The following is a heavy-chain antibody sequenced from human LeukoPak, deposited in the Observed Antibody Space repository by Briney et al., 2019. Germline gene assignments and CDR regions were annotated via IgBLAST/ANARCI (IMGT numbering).Heavy chain of an antibody. D-gene: IGHD4-17*01. Sequence: KPSETLSLTCTVSGGSISSSYYYWGWIRQPPGKGLEWIGSIYYSGSTYYNPSLKSRVTISVDTSKNQFSLKLRSVTAADTAVYYCARDLGTVTTSIDYWGQGTLVTVSS. CDR3: ARDLGTVTTSIDY. J-gene: IGHJ4*02. V-gene: IGHV4-39*02. CDR2: IYYSGST. CDR1: GGSISSSYYY.